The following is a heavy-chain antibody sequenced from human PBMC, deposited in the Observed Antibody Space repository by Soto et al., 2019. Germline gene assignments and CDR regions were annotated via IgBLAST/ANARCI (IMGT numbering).Heavy chain of an antibody. Sequence: ESLKISCKGSGYSFTSYWIGWVRQMPGKGLEWMGIIYPGDSDTRYSPSFQGQVTISADKSISTAYLQWSSLKASDTAMYYCASPARYCSSTSCYASKDYYYYYGMDVWGQGTTVTVSS. V-gene: IGHV5-51*01. CDR2: IYPGDSDT. J-gene: IGHJ6*02. D-gene: IGHD2-2*01. CDR1: GYSFTSYW. CDR3: ASPARYCSSTSCYASKDYYYYYGMDV.